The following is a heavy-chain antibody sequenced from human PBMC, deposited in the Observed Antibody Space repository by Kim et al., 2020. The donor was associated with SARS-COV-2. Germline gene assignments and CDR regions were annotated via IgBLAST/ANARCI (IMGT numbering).Heavy chain of an antibody. J-gene: IGHJ3*02. D-gene: IGHD2-2*01. V-gene: IGHV3-9*01. CDR3: AKPYWSSTSCYAMANAFDI. Sequence: GRFTISGDNAKNSLYLQMNSLRAEDTALYYCAKPYWSSTSCYAMANAFDIWGQGTMVTVSS.